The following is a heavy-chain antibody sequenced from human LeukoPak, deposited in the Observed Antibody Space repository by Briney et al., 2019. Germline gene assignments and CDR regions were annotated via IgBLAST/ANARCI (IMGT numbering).Heavy chain of an antibody. D-gene: IGHD6-13*01. V-gene: IGHV3-66*01. Sequence: QPGGSLRLSCAASGFTVSSNYMSWVRQAPGKGLEWVSVIYSGGSTYYADSVKGRFTISRDNSKNTLYLQMNSLRAEDTAVYYCARAVRIAAAAIDAFDIWGQGTMVTVSS. CDR2: IYSGGST. CDR1: GFTVSSNY. CDR3: ARAVRIAAAAIDAFDI. J-gene: IGHJ3*02.